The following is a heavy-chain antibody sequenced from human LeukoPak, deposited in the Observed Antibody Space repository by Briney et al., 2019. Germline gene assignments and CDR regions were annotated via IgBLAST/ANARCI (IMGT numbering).Heavy chain of an antibody. CDR2: IYTSGST. D-gene: IGHD3-22*01. CDR1: GGSFSGYY. V-gene: IGHV4-59*10. Sequence: SETLSLTCAVYGGSFSGYYWSWIRQPPGKGLEWIGRIYTSGSTNYNPSLKSRVTISVDTSKNQFSLKLSSVTAADTAVYYCARAEHYYDSSGYQYWGQGTLVTVSS. CDR3: ARAEHYYDSSGYQY. J-gene: IGHJ4*02.